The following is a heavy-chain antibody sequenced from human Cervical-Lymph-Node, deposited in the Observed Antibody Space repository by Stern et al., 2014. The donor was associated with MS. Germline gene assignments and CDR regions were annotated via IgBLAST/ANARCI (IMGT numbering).Heavy chain of an antibody. V-gene: IGHV5-51*01. CDR3: ARQRYFDY. J-gene: IGHJ4*02. CDR1: GYTFTSYW. CDR2: IFPAGSDI. Sequence: EVQLVESGPEVKRPGESLKISCQASGYTFTSYWIGWVRQMPGKGLEWIAIIFPAGSDIRYSPSFPGQGPISGDKTSSTAYLQWNNLKASDTAIYYCARQRYFDYWGQGTLVTVSS.